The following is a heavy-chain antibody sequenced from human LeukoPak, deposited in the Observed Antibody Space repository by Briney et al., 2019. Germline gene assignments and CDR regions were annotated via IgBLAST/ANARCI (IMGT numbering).Heavy chain of an antibody. CDR2: ISTTSSDI. J-gene: IGHJ4*02. V-gene: IGHV3-21*01. CDR3: AKDDSSGLYNTPDFDY. D-gene: IGHD3-22*01. Sequence: PGGSLRFSCEASGFTFSSYSMNWVRQAPGKGLEWVSSISTTSSDIFYADSVKGRFTISRDNAKNSLFLQMNSLTAEDTAVYYCAKDDSSGLYNTPDFDYWGQGTLVTVSS. CDR1: GFTFSSYS.